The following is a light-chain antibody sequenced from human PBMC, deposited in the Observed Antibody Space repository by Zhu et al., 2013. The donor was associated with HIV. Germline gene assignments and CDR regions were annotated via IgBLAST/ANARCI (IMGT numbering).Light chain of an antibody. CDR3: QQYDSSSLT. V-gene: IGKV3D-15*01. CDR2: GAS. Sequence: EIVMTQSPATLSVSPGERATLSCRASQSVSSNLAWYQQKPGQAPRLLISGASTRATGIPDRFSGGGSGTDFTLSISRLDPEDFAVYYCQQYDSSSLTFGGGTTVEI. J-gene: IGKJ4*01. CDR1: QSVSSN.